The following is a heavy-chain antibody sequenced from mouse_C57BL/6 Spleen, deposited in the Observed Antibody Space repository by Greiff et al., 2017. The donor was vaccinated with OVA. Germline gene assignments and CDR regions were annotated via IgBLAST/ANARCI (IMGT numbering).Heavy chain of an antibody. Sequence: VQLQQPGAELVKPGASVKLSCKASGYTFTSYWMHWVKQRPGQGLEWIGMIHPNSGSTNYNEKFKSKATLTVDKSSSTAYMQLSSLTSEDSAVYYCAREGVLRSYYAMDYWGQGTSVTVSP. CDR2: IHPNSGST. CDR3: AREGVLRSYYAMDY. CDR1: GYTFTSYW. J-gene: IGHJ4*01. V-gene: IGHV1-64*01. D-gene: IGHD1-1*01.